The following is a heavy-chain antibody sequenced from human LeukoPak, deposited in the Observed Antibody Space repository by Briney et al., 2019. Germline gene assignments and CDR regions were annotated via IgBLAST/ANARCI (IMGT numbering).Heavy chain of an antibody. J-gene: IGHJ4*02. Sequence: PGRSLRLSCAASGFTFSSYAMSWARQAPGKGLESASAISGSGGSTYYADSVKGRFTISRDNSKNTLYMQMNSLRAEDTAVYYCAKFRGSSSWYGGDYFDYWGQGTLVTVSS. V-gene: IGHV3-23*01. CDR1: GFTFSSYA. CDR2: ISGSGGST. D-gene: IGHD6-13*01. CDR3: AKFRGSSSWYGGDYFDY.